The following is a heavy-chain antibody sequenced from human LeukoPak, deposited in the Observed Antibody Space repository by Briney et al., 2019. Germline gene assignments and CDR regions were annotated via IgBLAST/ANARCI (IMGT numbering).Heavy chain of an antibody. Sequence: GGSLGLSCAASGFTFDDYGMSWVRQAPGKGLEWVSGINWNGGSTGYADSVKGRFTISRDNAKNSLYLQMNSLRADDTALYYCTKAGITETTGPMAFDIWGQGTMVTVSS. CDR1: GFTFDDYG. J-gene: IGHJ3*02. CDR2: INWNGGST. CDR3: TKAGITETTGPMAFDI. D-gene: IGHD1-20*01. V-gene: IGHV3-20*04.